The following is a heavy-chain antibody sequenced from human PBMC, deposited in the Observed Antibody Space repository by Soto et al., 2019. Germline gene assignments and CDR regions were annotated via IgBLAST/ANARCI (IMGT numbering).Heavy chain of an antibody. V-gene: IGHV1-69*13. D-gene: IGHD2-2*02. Sequence: SVKDSCKGSGGIFSSYAISWVGQAPAQGLEWMGAIIPNFGTANYAQKFKGRLTITANDSTSTAYMVQNSLRSEDRAVYYCARDQRPATAIPGMDLWGQGTTVTVSS. J-gene: IGHJ6*02. CDR3: ARDQRPATAIPGMDL. CDR2: IIPNFGTA. CDR1: GGIFSSYA.